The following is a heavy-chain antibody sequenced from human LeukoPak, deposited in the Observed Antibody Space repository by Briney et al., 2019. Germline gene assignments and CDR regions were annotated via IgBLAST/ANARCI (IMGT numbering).Heavy chain of an antibody. J-gene: IGHJ4*02. D-gene: IGHD2-2*01. V-gene: IGHV3-48*03. Sequence: GGSLRLSCAASGFTFSSYEMNWVRQAPGKGLEWVSYISSSGSTIYYADSVKGRFTISGDNSRNTLFLQMSSLRAEDTAVYYCAHGAMYQLDYWGQGTLVTVSS. CDR3: AHGAMYQLDY. CDR1: GFTFSSYE. CDR2: ISSSGSTI.